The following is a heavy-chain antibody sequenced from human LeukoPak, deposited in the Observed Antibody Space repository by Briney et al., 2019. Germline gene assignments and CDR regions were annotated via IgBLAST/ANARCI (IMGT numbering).Heavy chain of an antibody. CDR1: GASISTSSYY. Sequence: PSETLSLTCTVSGASISTSSYYWGYFRQPPGKGLEWIGSVYYNGNTYYNPSLKSRATISADTSKNQFSLKLTSVTAADTAVYYCASNTYCSGGSCNRIWGQGTLVTVSS. J-gene: IGHJ4*02. D-gene: IGHD2-15*01. CDR3: ASNTYCSGGSCNRI. V-gene: IGHV4-39*01. CDR2: VYYNGNT.